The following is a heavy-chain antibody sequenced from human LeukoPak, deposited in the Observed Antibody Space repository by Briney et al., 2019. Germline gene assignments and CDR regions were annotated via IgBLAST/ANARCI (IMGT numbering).Heavy chain of an antibody. Sequence: PSETLSLTCTVSGGSISGSSYYWGWIRQPPGKGLEWIGSIFYSGSTYYNPSLESRVTISVDTSKNQFSLKLTSVTAADTAMYYCAAMVRGVMPDYWGQGTLVTVSS. CDR3: AAMVRGVMPDY. CDR2: IFYSGST. CDR1: GGSISGSSYY. J-gene: IGHJ4*02. D-gene: IGHD3-10*01. V-gene: IGHV4-39*01.